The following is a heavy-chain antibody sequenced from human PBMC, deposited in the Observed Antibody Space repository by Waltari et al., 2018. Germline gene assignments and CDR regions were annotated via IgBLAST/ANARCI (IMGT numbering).Heavy chain of an antibody. Sequence: QVQLLQSGDEVKKPGAPVQVSCKASGSTFTGYSMHWVRQAPGQGLEWMGRINPNSGGTDYAQKFLGRVTMTRDTSTSTAYMELSSLTSDDTAVYYCARIPAWYGEILNYWGQGTLVTVSS. CDR2: INPNSGGT. CDR1: GSTFTGYS. CDR3: ARIPAWYGEILNY. V-gene: IGHV1-2*06. J-gene: IGHJ4*02. D-gene: IGHD3-10*01.